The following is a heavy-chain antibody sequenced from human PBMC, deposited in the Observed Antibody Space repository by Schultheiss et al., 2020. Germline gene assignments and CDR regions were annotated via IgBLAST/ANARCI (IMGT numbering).Heavy chain of an antibody. CDR1: GGSFSGYY. Sequence: SETLSLTCAVYGGSFSGYYWSWIRQPAGKGLEWIGRIYTSGSTYYNPSLKSRVTISVDTSKNQFSLKLSSVTAADTAVYYCAREGSSWITDAFDIWGQGTMVTVSS. CDR2: IYTSGST. D-gene: IGHD6-13*01. J-gene: IGHJ3*02. V-gene: IGHV4-4*07. CDR3: AREGSSWITDAFDI.